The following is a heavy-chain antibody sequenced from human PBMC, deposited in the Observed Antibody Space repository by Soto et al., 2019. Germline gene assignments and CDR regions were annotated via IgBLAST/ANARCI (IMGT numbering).Heavy chain of an antibody. V-gene: IGHV3-30*04. J-gene: IGHJ2*01. CDR1: EFTFSIYA. Sequence: QVQLVESGGGVVQPGRSLRLSCAASEFTFSIYAMHWVRQAPGKGLECVALISFDGRIKYYADSVKDRFTISRDNSKNTLDLKMNSLRAEDTAVYYCARGNRDIWYFDLWGRGTLVTVSS. CDR2: ISFDGRIK. CDR3: ARGNRDIWYFDL.